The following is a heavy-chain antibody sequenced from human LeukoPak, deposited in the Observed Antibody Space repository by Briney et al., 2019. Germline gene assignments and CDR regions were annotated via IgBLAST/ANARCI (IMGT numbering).Heavy chain of an antibody. CDR2: IRSDGSDT. CDR1: GFTFSDTW. D-gene: IGHD2-2*01. Sequence: GGSLRLSCAASGFTFSDTWMHWVRQAPGEGLVWVSRIRSDGSDTRYAESVKGRFTISRDNAKNTLYLQMNSLRAEDTAIYYCAKRPLKTYHVPATALPFDYWGQGILVTVSS. J-gene: IGHJ4*02. CDR3: AKRPLKTYHVPATALPFDY. V-gene: IGHV3-74*01.